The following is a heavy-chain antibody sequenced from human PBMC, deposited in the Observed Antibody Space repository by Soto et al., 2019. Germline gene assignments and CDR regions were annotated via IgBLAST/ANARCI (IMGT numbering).Heavy chain of an antibody. D-gene: IGHD3-16*02. J-gene: IGHJ4*02. CDR3: AKPFDDYVWGSYHY. CDR1: GFTFSSYG. CDR2: ISYDGSNK. V-gene: IGHV3-30*18. Sequence: QVQLVESGGGVVQPGRSLRLSCAASGFTFSSYGMHWVRQAPGKGLEWVAVISYDGSNKYYADSVKGRFTISRDNSKNTLYLQMNSLRAEDTAVYYCAKPFDDYVWGSYHYWGQGTLVTVSS.